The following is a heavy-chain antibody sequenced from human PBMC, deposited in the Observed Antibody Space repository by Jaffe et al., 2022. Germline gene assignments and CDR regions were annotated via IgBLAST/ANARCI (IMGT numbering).Heavy chain of an antibody. J-gene: IGHJ3*02. CDR3: ARELYYDILTGYPIQTNAFDI. Sequence: EVQLVESGGGLVQPGGSLRLSCAASGFTFSSYEMNWVRQAPGKGLEWVSYISSSGSTIYYADSVKGRFTISRDNAKNSLYLQMNSLRAEDTAVYYCARELYYDILTGYPIQTNAFDIWGQGTMVTVSS. V-gene: IGHV3-48*03. CDR1: GFTFSSYE. CDR2: ISSSGSTI. D-gene: IGHD3-9*01.